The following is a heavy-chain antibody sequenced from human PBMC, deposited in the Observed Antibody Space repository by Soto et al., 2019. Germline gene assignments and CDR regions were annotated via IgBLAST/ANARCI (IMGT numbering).Heavy chain of an antibody. CDR2: IDCDDDK. J-gene: IGHJ6*02. CDR1: VVSLSTIQGG. Sequence: SGPTLFNPRHTLTLTFTFSVVSLSTIQGGVLWIRHRPGKALECLALIDCDDDKYSTTSRNTRLTISNDTSKTQVVLTITNMDPADTVTYCCAPITLIGGTGALEVWGQGTPVTVSS. V-gene: IGHV2-70*01. CDR3: APITLIGGTGALEV.